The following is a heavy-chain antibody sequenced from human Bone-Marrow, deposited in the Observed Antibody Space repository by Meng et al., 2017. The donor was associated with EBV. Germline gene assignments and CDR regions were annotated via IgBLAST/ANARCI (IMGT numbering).Heavy chain of an antibody. Sequence: GQRVSLGAAVKKPGASVKVSCKASGYNFRNYFMHWVRQAPGQGLEYMGRINPLTGVTNYVQKFQGRVTVTRDTSISTSYMELSGLTHDDTAVYFCAGGWAPDYWGQGTLVTVSS. J-gene: IGHJ4*02. V-gene: IGHV1-2*06. CDR1: GYNFRNYF. D-gene: IGHD6-19*01. CDR2: INPLTGVT. CDR3: AGGWAPDY.